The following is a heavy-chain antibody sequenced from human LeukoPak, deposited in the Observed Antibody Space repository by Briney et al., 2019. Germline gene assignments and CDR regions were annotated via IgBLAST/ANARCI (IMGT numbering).Heavy chain of an antibody. CDR2: INPNSGGT. CDR3: ARVLGIAAAVFSS. V-gene: IGHV1-2*02. D-gene: IGHD6-13*01. Sequence: ASVKVSCKASGYTFTGYYMHWVRQAPGQGLEWMGWINPNSGGTNYAQKFQGRVTMTRDTSISTAYMELSRLRSDDTAVYYCARVLGIAAAVFSSWGQGTLVTVSS. J-gene: IGHJ4*02. CDR1: GYTFTGYY.